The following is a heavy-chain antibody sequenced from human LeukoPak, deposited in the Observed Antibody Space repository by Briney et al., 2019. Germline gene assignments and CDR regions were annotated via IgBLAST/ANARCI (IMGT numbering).Heavy chain of an antibody. J-gene: IGHJ3*02. CDR2: INPNSGGT. V-gene: IGHV1-2*02. Sequence: ASVKVSCKASGYTFTGYYMHWVRQAPGQGLEWMGWINPNSGGTNYAQKFQGRVTMTRDTSISTAYMELSRLRSDDTAVYYCAAGRGYNWPPAFDIWGQGTMVTVSS. CDR1: GYTFTGYY. D-gene: IGHD5-24*01. CDR3: AAGRGYNWPPAFDI.